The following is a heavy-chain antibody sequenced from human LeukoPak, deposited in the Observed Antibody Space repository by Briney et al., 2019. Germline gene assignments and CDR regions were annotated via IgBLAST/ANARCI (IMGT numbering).Heavy chain of an antibody. CDR1: GYSISSGHY. CDR3: ARHGYIAVAGTVDY. D-gene: IGHD6-19*01. Sequence: SSETLSLTCTVSGYSISSGHYRGWVRQPPGKGLEWIGSIYHRGNTYCNPSLKSRVTISVDTSKNQFSLNLGSVTAADTAVYYCARHGYIAVAGTVDYWGQGTLITVSS. CDR2: IYHRGNT. J-gene: IGHJ4*02. V-gene: IGHV4-38-2*02.